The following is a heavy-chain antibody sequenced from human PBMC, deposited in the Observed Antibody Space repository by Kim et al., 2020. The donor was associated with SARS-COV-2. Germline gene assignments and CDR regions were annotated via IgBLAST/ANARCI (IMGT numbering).Heavy chain of an antibody. CDR3: SSAVGH. CDR2: IYTSGRT. J-gene: IGHJ4*02. CDR1: GDSLSSDY. Sequence: SETLSLTCTVSGDSLSSDYWSWNRQPAGKGLEWIGRIYTSGRTNYNPSLQSRVTMSVNMFKNQFSLKLSSVTAADTAVYYCSSAVGHWGQGTLVAVSS. D-gene: IGHD2-15*01. V-gene: IGHV4-4*07.